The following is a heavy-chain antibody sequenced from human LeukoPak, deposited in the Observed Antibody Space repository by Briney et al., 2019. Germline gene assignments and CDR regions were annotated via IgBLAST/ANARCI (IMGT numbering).Heavy chain of an antibody. CDR3: AREGGLLTGYQGDY. V-gene: IGHV1-18*01. D-gene: IGHD3-9*01. Sequence: ASVTVSCKASGGIFRSYAINWVRQAPGQGLEWMGWISAYNGNTNYAQKLQGRVTMTTDTSTSTAYMELRSLRSDDTAVYYCAREGGLLTGYQGDYWGQGTLVTVSS. J-gene: IGHJ4*02. CDR2: ISAYNGNT. CDR1: GGIFRSYA.